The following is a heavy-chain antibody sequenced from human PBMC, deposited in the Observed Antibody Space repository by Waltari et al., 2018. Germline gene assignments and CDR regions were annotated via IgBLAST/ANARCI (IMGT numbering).Heavy chain of an antibody. Sequence: QVQLVQSGAEVKKPGSSVKVSCKASGGTFSSYAISWVRQAPGQGLEWMGGIIPIFGTANYAQKFQGRVTITADKSTSTAYMELSSLRSEDTAVYYCARVGDDYYDNSGYYSYFDYWGQGTLVTVSS. CDR3: ARVGDDYYDNSGYYSYFDY. CDR2: IIPIFGTA. D-gene: IGHD3-22*01. J-gene: IGHJ4*02. CDR1: GGTFSSYA. V-gene: IGHV1-69*14.